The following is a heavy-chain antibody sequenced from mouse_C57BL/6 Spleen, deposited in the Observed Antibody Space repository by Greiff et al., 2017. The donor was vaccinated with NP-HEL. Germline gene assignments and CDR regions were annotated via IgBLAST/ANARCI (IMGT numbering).Heavy chain of an antibody. CDR2: IWGDGST. V-gene: IGHV2-3*01. J-gene: IGHJ2*01. Sequence: QVQLKESGPGLVAPSQSLSITCTVSGFSLTSYGVSWVRQPPGKGLEWLGVIWGDGSTNYHSALISRLSISKENSKSQVFLKLNSLQPDDTATYYCAQMGYYGSSLGYWGQGTTLTVSS. CDR1: GFSLTSYG. CDR3: AQMGYYGSSLGY. D-gene: IGHD1-1*01.